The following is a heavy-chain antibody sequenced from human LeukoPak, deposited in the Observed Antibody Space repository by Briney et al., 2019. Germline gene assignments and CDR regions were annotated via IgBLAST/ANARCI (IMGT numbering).Heavy chain of an antibody. V-gene: IGHV4-4*07. Sequence: SETLSLTCTVSGGSISSYYCSWVRQPAGRGLEWIGRIYTSGSTNYNPSLKSRVTMSVDTSKNQFSLKLSSVTAADTAVYYCARDRYSSSWIPDYFDYWGQGTLVTVSS. J-gene: IGHJ4*02. CDR3: ARDRYSSSWIPDYFDY. D-gene: IGHD6-13*01. CDR1: GGSISSYY. CDR2: IYTSGST.